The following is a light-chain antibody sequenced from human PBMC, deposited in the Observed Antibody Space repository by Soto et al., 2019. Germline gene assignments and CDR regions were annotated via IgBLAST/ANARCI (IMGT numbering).Light chain of an antibody. J-gene: IGKJ1*01. CDR3: QLYSGSPWT. CDR1: ESISHKY. CDR2: SVS. Sequence: IVLTQSPGTLSLSPGEGATLSCRASESISHKYLAWFQQKPGQAPRLLIHSVSTRATGAPDRFSGSGSGTEFTLAISRLEPEDSALYYCQLYSGSPWTFGQGTKVEI. V-gene: IGKV3-20*01.